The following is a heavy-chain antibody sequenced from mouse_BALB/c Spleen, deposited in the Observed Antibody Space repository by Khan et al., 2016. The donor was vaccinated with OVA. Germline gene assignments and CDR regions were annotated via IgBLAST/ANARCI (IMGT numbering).Heavy chain of an antibody. Sequence: QVQLQQSGPELVKPGASVKMSCKASGYTFSDYVISWVKLRTGQGLEWIGEIYPGSGSTYYNDKFKGKATLTADKPSSTAYMQLSSLTSEDSAVYFCARSGDGAWFTYWGQGTLDTVS. V-gene: IGHV1-77*01. CDR3: ARSGDGAWFTY. CDR1: GYTFSDYV. J-gene: IGHJ3*01. CDR2: IYPGSGST.